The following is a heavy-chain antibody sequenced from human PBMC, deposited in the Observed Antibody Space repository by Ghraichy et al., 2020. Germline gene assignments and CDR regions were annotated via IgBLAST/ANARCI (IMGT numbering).Heavy chain of an antibody. CDR2: IHHSGIT. Sequence: SETLSLTCAVSGGSISTYYWSWIRQPPGKGLEWIAYIHHSGITNYNPSLKSRVTISLDTSMNQLSLSLSSVTAADTAVYYCARAKAGVAAAAIFDYWGQGTLVTVPP. J-gene: IGHJ4*02. V-gene: IGHV4-59*01. CDR1: GGSISTYY. D-gene: IGHD2-2*01. CDR3: ARAKAGVAAAAIFDY.